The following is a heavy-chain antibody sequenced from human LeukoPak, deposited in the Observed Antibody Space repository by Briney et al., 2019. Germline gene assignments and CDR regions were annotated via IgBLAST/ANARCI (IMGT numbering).Heavy chain of an antibody. CDR3: ARDLTATGTTYWFDP. CDR2: INHSGST. CDR1: GGSFSGYY. D-gene: IGHD1-1*01. J-gene: IGHJ5*02. V-gene: IGHV4-34*01. Sequence: TTSETLSLTCAVYGGSFSGYYWSWIRQPPGKGLEWIGEINHSGSTNYNPSLKSRVTISVDTSKNQFSLKLSSVTAADTAVYYCARDLTATGTTYWFDPWGQGTLVTVSS.